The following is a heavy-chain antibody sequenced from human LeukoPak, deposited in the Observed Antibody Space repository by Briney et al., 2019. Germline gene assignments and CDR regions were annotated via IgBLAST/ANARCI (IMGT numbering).Heavy chain of an antibody. CDR2: ISYDGSIK. J-gene: IGHJ4*02. D-gene: IGHD1-7*01. CDR1: GFTFSSYA. Sequence: GESLRLSCAASGFTFSSYAMHWVRQAPGKGLEWVAVISYDGSIKSYTDSAKGQFTISRDNPKNTLYLQLNGLRVEDTAVYYCARGRAGNYHDYWGQGTLVTVTS. V-gene: IGHV3-30-3*01. CDR3: ARGRAGNYHDY.